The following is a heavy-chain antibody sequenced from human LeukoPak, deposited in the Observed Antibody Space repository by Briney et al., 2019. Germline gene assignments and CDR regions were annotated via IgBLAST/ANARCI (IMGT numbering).Heavy chain of an antibody. D-gene: IGHD6-13*01. V-gene: IGHV1-8*01. Sequence: ASVKVSCKASGYTFTSYDINWVRQATGQGLEWMGWMNPNSGNTGFAQKFQGRVTMTRNTSISTAYMELSSLRSVDTAAYYCARVPTYPMIAATGTGGGDYWGQGTLVTVSS. CDR2: MNPNSGNT. CDR1: GYTFTSYD. J-gene: IGHJ4*02. CDR3: ARVPTYPMIAATGTGGGDY.